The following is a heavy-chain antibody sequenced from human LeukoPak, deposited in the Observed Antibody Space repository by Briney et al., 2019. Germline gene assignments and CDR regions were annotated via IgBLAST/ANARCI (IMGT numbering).Heavy chain of an antibody. CDR3: ARAYSSGWYDY. J-gene: IGHJ4*02. D-gene: IGHD6-19*01. CDR1: GGTLSSYT. V-gene: IGHV1-69*13. Sequence: SVKVSCKASGGTLSSYTITWVRQAPGQGLEWMGGIIPIFGTADYAQKFQGRVTITADESTSTAYMELSSLRSEDTAVYYCARAYSSGWYDYWGQGTLVTVSS. CDR2: IIPIFGTA.